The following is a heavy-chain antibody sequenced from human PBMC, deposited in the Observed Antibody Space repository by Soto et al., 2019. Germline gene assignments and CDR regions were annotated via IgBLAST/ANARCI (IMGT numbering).Heavy chain of an antibody. CDR3: AREVAPLGGAAMVSYYYYGMDV. D-gene: IGHD5-18*01. J-gene: IGHJ6*02. Sequence: ASVKVSCKASGYTFTSYCMHWVRQAPGQGLEWMGIINPSGGSTSYAQKFQGRVTMTRDTSTSTVYMELSSLRSEDTAVYYCAREVAPLGGAAMVSYYYYGMDVWGQGTTVTVSS. CDR1: GYTFTSYC. V-gene: IGHV1-46*01. CDR2: INPSGGST.